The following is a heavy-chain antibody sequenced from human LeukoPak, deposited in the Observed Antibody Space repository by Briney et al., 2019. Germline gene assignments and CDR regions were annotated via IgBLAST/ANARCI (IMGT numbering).Heavy chain of an antibody. Sequence: GGSLRLSCAASGFTFSNYGMNWVRQAPGKGLEWVAVISYDGSNKYYADSVKGRFTISRDNSKNTLYLQMNSLRAEDTAVYYCAKGSGGRDSSGYYSGYWGQGTLVTVSS. CDR3: AKGSGGRDSSGYYSGY. V-gene: IGHV3-30*18. J-gene: IGHJ4*02. CDR2: ISYDGSNK. CDR1: GFTFSNYG. D-gene: IGHD3-22*01.